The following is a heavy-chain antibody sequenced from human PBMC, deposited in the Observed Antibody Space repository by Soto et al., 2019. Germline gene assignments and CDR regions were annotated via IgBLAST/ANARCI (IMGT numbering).Heavy chain of an antibody. J-gene: IGHJ4*02. Sequence: QVQLVQSGAEVKKPGASVKVSCKASGYTFTSYAMHWVRKPPGQRLEWMGWIKAGNGNTRYSQKFQGRVTITKDTSASTAYMELSSLRSEYTAVYYCARGPGGPDGPGDYWGQGTLVTVSS. V-gene: IGHV1-3*01. CDR1: GYTFTSYA. CDR2: IKAGNGNT. CDR3: ARGPGGPDGPGDY. D-gene: IGHD2-15*01.